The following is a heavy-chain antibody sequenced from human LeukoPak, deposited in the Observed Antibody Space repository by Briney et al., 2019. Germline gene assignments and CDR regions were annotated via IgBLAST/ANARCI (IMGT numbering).Heavy chain of an antibody. CDR3: GRGMRDYYGLDY. Sequence: PSETLSLTCAVYGGSFSGYYWSWIRQPPGKGLEWIGEINHSGSTNYNPSLKSRVTISVDTSKNQFSLKLSSVTAADTAVYYCGRGMRDYYGLDYWGQGILVTVSS. J-gene: IGHJ4*02. D-gene: IGHD3-10*01. V-gene: IGHV4-34*01. CDR1: GGSFSGYY. CDR2: INHSGST.